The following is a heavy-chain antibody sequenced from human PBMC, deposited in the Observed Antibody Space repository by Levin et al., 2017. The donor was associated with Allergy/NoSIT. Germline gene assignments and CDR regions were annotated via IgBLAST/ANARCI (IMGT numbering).Heavy chain of an antibody. CDR3: AKASEWQGGDLHY. CDR2: ISASGGST. CDR1: GFSFSMYA. V-gene: IGHV3-23*01. Sequence: PGGSLRLSCTASGFSFSMYAMSWVRQAPEKGLEWVSGISASGGSTYYAESVKGRFTITRDNSKNTLFLQMNSLRAGDTAVYYCAKASEWQGGDLHYWGQGALVTVSS. J-gene: IGHJ4*02. D-gene: IGHD3-3*01.